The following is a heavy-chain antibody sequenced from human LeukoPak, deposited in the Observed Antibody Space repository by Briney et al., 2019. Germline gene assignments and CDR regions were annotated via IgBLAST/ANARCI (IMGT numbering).Heavy chain of an antibody. CDR1: GGSITSYY. V-gene: IGHV4-4*07. J-gene: IGHJ3*02. CDR3: ARVNRGGTFDI. CDR2: FYSSGST. Sequence: SETLSLTCTVAGGSITSYYWSWIRQPVGKGLEWIGRFYSSGSTNYNPSLKSRDTISVDKPKTQFSLKLTSVTAADSAVYYCARVNRGGTFDIWGQGTMVTVSS. D-gene: IGHD1/OR15-1a*01.